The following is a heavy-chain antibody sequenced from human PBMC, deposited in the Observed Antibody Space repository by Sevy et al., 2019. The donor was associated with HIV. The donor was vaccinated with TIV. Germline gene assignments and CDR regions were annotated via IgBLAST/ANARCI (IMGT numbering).Heavy chain of an antibody. Sequence: GGSLRLSCAASGFSFSIYWMSWVRQAPGKGLEWVATMKQDGSEGEYVDSVKGRFTISRDNAKNSLFLQMNSLSAEDTAVYYCVREGLGGYSYSLDYWGHGTLVTVSS. CDR3: VREGLGGYSYSLDY. J-gene: IGHJ4*01. CDR1: GFSFSIYW. D-gene: IGHD5-18*01. CDR2: MKQDGSEG. V-gene: IGHV3-7*01.